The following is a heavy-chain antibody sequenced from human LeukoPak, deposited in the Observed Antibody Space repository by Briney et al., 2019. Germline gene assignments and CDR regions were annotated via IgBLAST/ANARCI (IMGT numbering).Heavy chain of an antibody. CDR2: IVVGSGNT. J-gene: IGHJ2*01. CDR3: AVSTVTNAPMPRNWYFDL. CDR1: GFTFTSSA. Sequence: ASVKVSCKASGFTFTSSAVQWVRQARGQRLEWIGWIVVGSGNTNYAQKFQERVTITRDMSTSTAYMELSSLRSEDTAVYYCAVSTVTNAPMPRNWYFDLWGRGTLVTVSS. D-gene: IGHD4-17*01. V-gene: IGHV1-58*01.